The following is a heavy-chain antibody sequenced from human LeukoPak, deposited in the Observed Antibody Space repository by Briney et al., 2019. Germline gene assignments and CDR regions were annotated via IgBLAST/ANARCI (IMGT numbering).Heavy chain of an antibody. CDR1: GGSISSSCYY. D-gene: IGHD5-18*01. V-gene: IGHV4-39*07. CDR2: IYYSGST. Sequence: PSETLSLTCTVSGGSISSSCYYWGWLRQPPGKGLEWFGSIYYSGSTYYNPSLKSRVTISVDTSKNQFSLKLSSVTAADTAVYYCARDFAGYSYGRDDYYYYYMDVWGKGTTVTISS. CDR3: ARDFAGYSYGRDDYYYYYMDV. J-gene: IGHJ6*03.